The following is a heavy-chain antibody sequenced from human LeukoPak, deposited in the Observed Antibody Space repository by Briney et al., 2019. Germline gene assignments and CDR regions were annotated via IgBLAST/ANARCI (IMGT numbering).Heavy chain of an antibody. CDR2: IYTSGST. D-gene: IGHD3-22*01. CDR3: ARARYYDSSGYYLAH. Sequence: SETLSLTCTVSGGSISSYYWSWIRQPAGKGLEWIGRIYTSGSTNYNPSLKSRVTMSVDTSKNQFSLKLSSVTAADTAVYYCARARYYDSSGYYLAHWSQGTLVTVSS. J-gene: IGHJ4*02. CDR1: GGSISSYY. V-gene: IGHV4-4*07.